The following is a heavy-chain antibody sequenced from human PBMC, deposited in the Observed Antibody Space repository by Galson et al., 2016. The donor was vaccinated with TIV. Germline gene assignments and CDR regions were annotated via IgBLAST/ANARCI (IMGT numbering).Heavy chain of an antibody. Sequence: SVKVSCKASGYSDTDYYVHWVRQAPRQGLEWMGWTNPSSGGTCKAQRFQDWVTMSRDTSISTTYMDLSRLRPNDTAVYYRARGQLGSRGFDPWGQGTLVTVSS. D-gene: IGHD1-1*01. CDR2: TNPSSGGT. J-gene: IGHJ5*02. V-gene: IGHV1-2*04. CDR3: ARGQLGSRGFDP. CDR1: GYSDTDYY.